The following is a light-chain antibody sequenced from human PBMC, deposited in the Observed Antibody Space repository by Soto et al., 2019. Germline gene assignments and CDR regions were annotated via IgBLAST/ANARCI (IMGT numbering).Light chain of an antibody. Sequence: QSVLTQAPSASGTPGQRVTISCSGSNSNIGGNSVSWYHHLPGTAPKLLIFNNSQRPSGGPDRFSGSKSGTSASLAISGLQSEDEADYYCASWDDSLNGHWVFGGGTKLTVL. V-gene: IGLV1-44*01. CDR3: ASWDDSLNGHWV. CDR1: NSNIGGNS. J-gene: IGLJ3*02. CDR2: NNS.